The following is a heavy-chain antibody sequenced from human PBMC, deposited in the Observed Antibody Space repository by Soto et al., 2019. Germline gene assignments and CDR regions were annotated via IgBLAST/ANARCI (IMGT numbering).Heavy chain of an antibody. CDR2: ISYDGSDK. J-gene: IGHJ4*02. CDR1: GFPFTSYG. V-gene: IGHV3-30*03. Sequence: QVQLVESGGGVVQPGRSLRLSCAGSGFPFTSYGMHWVREGPDKGLEWVAVISYDGSDKYYADSVKGRFTISSDNSKNMLYLQMNSLRPEDTALNYCVGRQSYFDYRGQGTLVIVSS. D-gene: IGHD3-10*01. CDR3: VGRQSYFDY.